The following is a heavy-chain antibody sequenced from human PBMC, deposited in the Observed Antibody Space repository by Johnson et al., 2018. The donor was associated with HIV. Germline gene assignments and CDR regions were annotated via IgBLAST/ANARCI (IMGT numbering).Heavy chain of an antibody. Sequence: QVQLVESGGGLIQPGGSLRLSCAASGFTFSSYAMHWVRQAPGKGLEWVAVISYDGSNKYYADSVKGRFTISRDNSENTLYLQMNSLRAEDTALYYFARSYYYDIMPGADAFDIWGQGTMVTVSS. CDR1: GFTFSSYA. CDR3: ARSYYYDIMPGADAFDI. J-gene: IGHJ3*02. CDR2: ISYDGSNK. V-gene: IGHV3-30*14. D-gene: IGHD3-22*01.